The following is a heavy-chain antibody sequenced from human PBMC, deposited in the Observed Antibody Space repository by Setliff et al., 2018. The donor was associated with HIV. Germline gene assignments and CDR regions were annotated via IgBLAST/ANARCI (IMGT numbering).Heavy chain of an antibody. V-gene: IGHV1-69*13. CDR1: GGTFSLYA. CDR2: IIPIFNTA. Sequence: GAPVKVSCKASGGTFSLYAINWVRQAPGQGLEWMGGIIPIFNTANYAQKFQGRVTITADGSTSTAYMELSSLRFEDTATYYCARDQATGYEKVWFSWIDPWGQGTLVTVSS. D-gene: IGHD5-12*01. CDR3: ARDQATGYEKVWFSWIDP. J-gene: IGHJ5*02.